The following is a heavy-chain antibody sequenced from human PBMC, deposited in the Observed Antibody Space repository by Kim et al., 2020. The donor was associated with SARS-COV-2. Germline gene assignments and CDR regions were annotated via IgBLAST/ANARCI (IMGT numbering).Heavy chain of an antibody. J-gene: IGHJ4*02. V-gene: IGHV1-2*02. CDR1: GYTFTGYY. CDR3: ARGTVGAPGGFDY. CDR2: INPNSGGT. Sequence: ASVKVSCKASGYTFTGYYMHWVRQAPGQGLEWMGWINPNSGGTNYAQKFQGRVTMTRDTSISTAYMELSRLRSDDTAVYYCARGTVGAPGGFDYWGQGTLVTVSS. D-gene: IGHD1-26*01.